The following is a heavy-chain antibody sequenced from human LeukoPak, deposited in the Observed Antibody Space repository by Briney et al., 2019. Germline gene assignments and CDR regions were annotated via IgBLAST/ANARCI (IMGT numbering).Heavy chain of an antibody. CDR2: IHPGNSDI. CDR3: ARAPTGFPNWFDP. CDR1: GYNFANYW. J-gene: IGHJ5*02. D-gene: IGHD2-8*02. V-gene: IGHV5-51*01. Sequence: GESLQISCKGSGYNFANYWIAWVRQLPGKGLEWMGIIHPGNSDIRYSPSFQGQVTISADKSISTSYLQWSSLKASDTAIYYCARAPTGFPNWFDPWGQGTLVTVSS.